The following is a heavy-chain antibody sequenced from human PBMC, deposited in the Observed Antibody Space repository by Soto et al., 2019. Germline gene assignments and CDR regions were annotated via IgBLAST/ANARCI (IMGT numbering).Heavy chain of an antibody. J-gene: IGHJ4*02. CDR2: ISGSGGST. Sequence: EVQLLESGGGLVQPGGSLRLSCAASGFTFSSYAMSWVRQAPGKGLEWVSAISGSGGSTYYADSVKGRFTISRDNSKNTLYLQMNSLRAEDTAVYYCAKDGRIAAAGTDYFDYWGQGTLVTVSS. D-gene: IGHD6-13*01. CDR1: GFTFSSYA. CDR3: AKDGRIAAAGTDYFDY. V-gene: IGHV3-23*01.